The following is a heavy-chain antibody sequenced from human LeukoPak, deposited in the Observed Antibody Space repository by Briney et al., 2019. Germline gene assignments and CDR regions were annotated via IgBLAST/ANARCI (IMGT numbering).Heavy chain of an antibody. D-gene: IGHD5-12*01. J-gene: IGHJ4*02. CDR3: AREGDIVATNNFDY. V-gene: IGHV4-39*07. CDR2: GDYSGGT. CDR1: GDSFTSVTDY. Sequence: TSETLSLTCTVSGDSFTSVTDYWAWIRQPPGKGLEWIASGDYSGGTYYNPSLESRVAISADMFKNQISLKLSSVTAADTAVYYCAREGDIVATNNFDYWGQGTLVTVSS.